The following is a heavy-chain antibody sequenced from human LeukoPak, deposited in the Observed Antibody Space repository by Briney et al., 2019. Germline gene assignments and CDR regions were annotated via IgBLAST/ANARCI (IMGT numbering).Heavy chain of an antibody. CDR1: GYTFTGYY. CDR2: INPNSGGT. V-gene: IGHV1-2*02. Sequence: GASVKVSCKASGYTFTGYYMHWVGQAPGQGLEWMGWINPNSGGTNYAQKFQGRVTMTRDTSISTAYMELSKLRSDDTAVYYCAREWRTGVTIFGVVPYYGMDVWGQGTTVTVSS. J-gene: IGHJ6*02. D-gene: IGHD3-3*01. CDR3: AREWRTGVTIFGVVPYYGMDV.